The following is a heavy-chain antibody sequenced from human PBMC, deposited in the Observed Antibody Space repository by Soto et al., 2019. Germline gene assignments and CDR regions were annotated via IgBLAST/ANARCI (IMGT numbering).Heavy chain of an antibody. V-gene: IGHV2-5*01. CDR1: GFSLTTSGVG. D-gene: IGHD3-3*02. CDR2: IYWSGDE. Sequence: QSTLKESGPTLVKPTQTLTLTCSFSGFSLTTSGVGVGWIRQPPGKALEWLAHIYWSGDEHYSPSLKSRLSITKNTSKSHVVLIMTNMDVVDTATYYCACGLASFPVFAFDIWGQGTMVSVSS. CDR3: ACGLASFPVFAFDI. J-gene: IGHJ3*02.